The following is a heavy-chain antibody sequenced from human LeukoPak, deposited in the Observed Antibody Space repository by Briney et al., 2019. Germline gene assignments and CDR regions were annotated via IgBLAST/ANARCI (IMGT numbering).Heavy chain of an antibody. V-gene: IGHV4-34*01. CDR2: INHSGYT. D-gene: IGHD4-17*01. Sequence: PSETLSPTCAVFGGSFSSYYWSWIGQPPGKGLEWIGEINHSGYTSYNPSLKSRVTLSVDTSKHQFSLKLTSVTAADTAVYYCARCCLQRDGDNGGGDYWGRRTLLTVSS. J-gene: IGHJ4*02. CDR1: GGSFSSYY. CDR3: ARCCLQRDGDNGGGDY.